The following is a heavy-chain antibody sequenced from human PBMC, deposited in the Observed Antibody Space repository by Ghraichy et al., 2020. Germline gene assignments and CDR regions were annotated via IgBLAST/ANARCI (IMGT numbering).Heavy chain of an antibody. Sequence: GGSLRLSCAASGFTFSSYWMSWVRQAPGKGLEWVASIKQDGSGKYYVDSVKGRFTISRDNARNSLYLQMNSLRDEDTAVYYCARGSGLCPDWGQGTLVTVSS. V-gene: IGHV3-7*01. D-gene: IGHD3-3*01. J-gene: IGHJ4*02. CDR2: IKQDGSGK. CDR1: GFTFSSYW. CDR3: ARGSGLCPD.